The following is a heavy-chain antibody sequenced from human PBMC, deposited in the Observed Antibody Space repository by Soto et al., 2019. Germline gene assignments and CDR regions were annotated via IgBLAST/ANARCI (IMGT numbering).Heavy chain of an antibody. Sequence: SVKVSCKASGYTFTSYAMHWVRQAPGQRLEWMGWINAGNGNTKYSQKFQGRVTITRDTSASTAYMELSSLRSEDTAVYYCARVSRLDSSGYPFDYWGQGTLVTVSS. CDR3: ARVSRLDSSGYPFDY. J-gene: IGHJ4*02. D-gene: IGHD3-22*01. CDR2: INAGNGNT. CDR1: GYTFTSYA. V-gene: IGHV1-3*01.